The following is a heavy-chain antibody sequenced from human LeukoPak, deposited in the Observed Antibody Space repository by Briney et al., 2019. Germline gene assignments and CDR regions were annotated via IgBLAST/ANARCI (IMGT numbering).Heavy chain of an antibody. CDR3: ARDQRDGMVYASWFDP. CDR1: GYTFTSYG. V-gene: IGHV1-69*13. Sequence: RASVKVSCKASGYTFTSYGISWVRQAPGQGLEWMGGIIPIFGTANYAQKFQGRVTITADESTSTAYMELSSLRSEDTAVYYCARDQRDGMVYASWFDPWGQGTLVTVSS. D-gene: IGHD2-8*01. CDR2: IIPIFGTA. J-gene: IGHJ5*02.